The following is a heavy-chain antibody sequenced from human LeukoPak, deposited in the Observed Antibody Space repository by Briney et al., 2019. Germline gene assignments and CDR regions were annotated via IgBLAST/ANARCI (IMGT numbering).Heavy chain of an antibody. D-gene: IGHD3-10*01. V-gene: IGHV3-53*05. J-gene: IGHJ5*02. CDR2: TYDDGRT. CDR1: GFTVRTTL. Sequence: PGGSLRLTCTVSGFTVRTTLMDWVRQAPGKGLEWVSVTYDDGRTVYADSVRGRFTISRDNSKNMVYLQMNSLRVEDSAIYYCARDRAGRKSWVEFDLWGQGTLVTVSS. CDR3: ARDRAGRKSWVEFDL.